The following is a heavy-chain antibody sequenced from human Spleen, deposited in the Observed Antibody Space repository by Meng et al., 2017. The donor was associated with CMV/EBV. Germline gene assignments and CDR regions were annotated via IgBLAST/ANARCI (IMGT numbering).Heavy chain of an antibody. CDR1: GYPFTSYG. CDR2: ITAYNGDT. CDR3: SRDYFPRFSSGTNHL. Sequence: YGYPFTSYGISWVRQAHRQGLEWMGWITAYNGDTYYAQKFQGRVTMTADTSTSTAYLEVRSLRSDDTAVYYCSRDYFPRFSSGTNHLWGQGTLVTVSS. J-gene: IGHJ5*02. D-gene: IGHD1-7*01. V-gene: IGHV1-18*01.